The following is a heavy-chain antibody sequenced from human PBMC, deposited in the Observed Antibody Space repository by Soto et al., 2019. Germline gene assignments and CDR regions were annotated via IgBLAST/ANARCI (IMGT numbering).Heavy chain of an antibody. CDR3: AREVLVWFGEFLEDYYYHGMDV. J-gene: IGHJ6*02. CDR1: GFTLSSYW. CDR2: IKEDGSET. V-gene: IGHV3-7*05. Sequence: VQVVESGGGLVQPGGSLRLSCAASGFTLSSYWMTWVRQAPGKGLEWVANIKEDGSETYYVDSVKGRFTISRDNAKNSLYLQPNSLRAEDTAVYYCAREVLVWFGEFLEDYYYHGMDVWGQGTTVTVSS. D-gene: IGHD3-10*01.